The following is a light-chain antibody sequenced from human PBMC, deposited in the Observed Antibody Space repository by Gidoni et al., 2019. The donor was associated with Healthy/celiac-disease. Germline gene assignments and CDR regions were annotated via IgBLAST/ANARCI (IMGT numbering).Light chain of an antibody. V-gene: IGKV3-20*01. Sequence: EIVLTQSPGTLSLSPGARATLSCRASQSVSSSYLAWYQQKPGQAPRLLIYGASSSATGSPHRCSGSGSGTDFSLTISRLEHEDVVVYYCQQYGSSPPGYTFGQGTKVEIK. CDR2: GAS. CDR1: QSVSSSY. CDR3: QQYGSSPPGYT. J-gene: IGKJ2*01.